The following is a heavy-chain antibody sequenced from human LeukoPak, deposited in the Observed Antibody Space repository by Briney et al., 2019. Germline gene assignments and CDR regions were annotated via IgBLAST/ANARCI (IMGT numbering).Heavy chain of an antibody. CDR2: IYYSGST. J-gene: IGHJ4*02. D-gene: IGHD6-13*01. V-gene: IGHV4-39*01. Sequence: PSETLSLTCTVSGGSISSSDYYWGWIRQPPGKGLEWIGSIYYSGSTYYNPSLKSRVTISVDTSKNQFSLKLSSVTAADTAVYYCARQSAAGHFDYWGQGTLVTASS. CDR1: GGSISSSDYY. CDR3: ARQSAAGHFDY.